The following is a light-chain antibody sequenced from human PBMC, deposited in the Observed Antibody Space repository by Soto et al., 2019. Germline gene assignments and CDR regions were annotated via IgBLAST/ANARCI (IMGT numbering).Light chain of an antibody. CDR2: QAS. CDR3: QQYNSYSRT. J-gene: IGKJ1*01. V-gene: IGKV1-5*03. CDR1: QSISSW. Sequence: DIQMTQSPPTLSASVGDRVTITCRASQSISSWLAWYQQKPGKAPKLLIYQASTLESGVTSRFSGSGSGTEFTLTISSLQPDDFATYYCQQYNSYSRTFGQGTKVEIK.